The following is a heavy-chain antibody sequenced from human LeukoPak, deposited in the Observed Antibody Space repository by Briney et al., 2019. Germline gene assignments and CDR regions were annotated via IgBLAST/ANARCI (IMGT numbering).Heavy chain of an antibody. CDR3: ARDMYYGSGTPVQYGMDV. J-gene: IGHJ6*02. D-gene: IGHD3-10*01. V-gene: IGHV3-11*01. Sequence: GGSLRLSCAASGFTFSDYYMSWIRQAPGKGLEWLSYISGSGSSIFYADSVKGRFTISRDNAKNSLYLQMNSLRAEDTAVYYCARDMYYGSGTPVQYGMDVWGLGTTVTVSS. CDR2: ISGSGSSI. CDR1: GFTFSDYY.